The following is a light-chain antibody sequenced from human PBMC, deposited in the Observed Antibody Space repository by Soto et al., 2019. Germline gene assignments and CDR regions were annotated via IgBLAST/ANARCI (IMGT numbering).Light chain of an antibody. CDR2: RNN. CDR3: VAWDDTLSSPGV. J-gene: IGLJ3*02. CDR1: SSNIGSNY. V-gene: IGLV1-47*01. Sequence: QLVLTQPPSASGTPGQRVTISCSGSSSNIGSNYVYWYQQLPGTAPKLLIYRNNQRPSGVPDRFSGSKSGTSASLAISGLRSEDEAEYYCVAWDDTLSSPGVFGGGTKLTVL.